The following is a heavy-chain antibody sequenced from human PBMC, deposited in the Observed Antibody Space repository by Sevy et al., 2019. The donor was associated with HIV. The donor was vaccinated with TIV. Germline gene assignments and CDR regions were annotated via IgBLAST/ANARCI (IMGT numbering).Heavy chain of an antibody. CDR2: ISVSVGST. V-gene: IGHV3-23*01. CDR3: AKDRLYDTSFFDY. CDR1: GFTFSSYA. Sequence: GGSLRLSCAASGFTFSSYAMSWVRQAPGKGLDWVSGISVSVGSTYYADSVKGRFTISRDNSKNTLYLQMNSLRAEDTAGYYCAKDRLYDTSFFDYWGQGTLVTVSS. J-gene: IGHJ4*02. D-gene: IGHD3-22*01.